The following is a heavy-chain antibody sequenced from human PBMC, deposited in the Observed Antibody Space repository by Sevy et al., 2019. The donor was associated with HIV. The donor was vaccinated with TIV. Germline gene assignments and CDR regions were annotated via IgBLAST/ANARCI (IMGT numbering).Heavy chain of an antibody. Sequence: ASVKVSCKASGGTFSSYAISWVRQAPGQGLEWMGGIIPIFGTANYAQKFQGRVTITADESTSTAYMELSSLRSVDTAVYYCARDPGYWDAFDIWGQGIMVTVSS. CDR2: IIPIFGTA. CDR3: ARDPGYWDAFDI. J-gene: IGHJ3*02. D-gene: IGHD3-22*01. V-gene: IGHV1-69*13. CDR1: GGTFSSYA.